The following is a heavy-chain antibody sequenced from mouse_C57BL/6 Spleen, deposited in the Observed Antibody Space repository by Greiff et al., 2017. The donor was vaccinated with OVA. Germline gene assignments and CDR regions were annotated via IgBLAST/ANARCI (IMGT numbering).Heavy chain of an antibody. CDR1: GYTFTSYW. CDR2: IDPSDSYT. CDR3: ARYGSTTVVAKGAWFAY. Sequence: QVQLQQPGAELVMPGASVKLSCKASGYTFTSYWMHWVKQRPGQGLEWIGEIDPSDSYTNYNQKFKGKSTLTVDKSSSKAYMQLSSLTSEDSAVYYCARYGSTTVVAKGAWFAYWGQGTLVTVSA. V-gene: IGHV1-69*01. D-gene: IGHD1-1*01. J-gene: IGHJ3*01.